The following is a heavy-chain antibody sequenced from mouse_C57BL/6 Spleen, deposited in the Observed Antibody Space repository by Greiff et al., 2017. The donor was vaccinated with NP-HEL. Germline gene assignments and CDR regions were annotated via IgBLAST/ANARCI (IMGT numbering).Heavy chain of an antibody. V-gene: IGHV5-6*02. J-gene: IGHJ2*01. D-gene: IGHD2-1*01. Sequence: DVMLVESGGDLVKPGGSLKLSCAASGFTFSSYGMSWVRQTPDKRLEWVATISSGGSYTYYPDSVKGRFTISRDNAKNTLYLQMSSLKSEDTAMYYCARQPLYGNYGYYFDYWGQGTTLTVSS. CDR2: ISSGGSYT. CDR1: GFTFSSYG. CDR3: ARQPLYGNYGYYFDY.